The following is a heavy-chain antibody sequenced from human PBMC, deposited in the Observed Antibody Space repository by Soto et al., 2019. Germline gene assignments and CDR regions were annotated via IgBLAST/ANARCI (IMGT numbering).Heavy chain of an antibody. D-gene: IGHD1-7*01. CDR1: GGSFTSNNW. Sequence: LRRTLSLPCAVSGGSFTSNNWWTWVRQPPGQGLEWIGEIYRTGSTNYNPSLKSRVTISLDKSENQFSLKVTSLTAADTAVYYCESRDPGTSVDYWGQGTLVTVSS. CDR3: ESRDPGTSVDY. J-gene: IGHJ4*02. V-gene: IGHV4-4*03. CDR2: IYRTGST.